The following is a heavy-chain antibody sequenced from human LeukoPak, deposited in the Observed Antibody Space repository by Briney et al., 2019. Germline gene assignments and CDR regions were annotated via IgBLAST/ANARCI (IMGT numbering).Heavy chain of an antibody. CDR3: ARAVSFDY. CDR2: ISSSSSTI. D-gene: IGHD3-16*01. CDR1: GFTFRSYS. J-gene: IGHJ4*02. Sequence: QSGGSLRLSCAASGFTFRSYSMNWVRQAPGKGLEWVSYISSSSSTIYYADSVKGQFTISRDNAKNSLYLQMNSLRAEDTAVYYCARAVSFDYWGQGTLVTVSS. V-gene: IGHV3-48*01.